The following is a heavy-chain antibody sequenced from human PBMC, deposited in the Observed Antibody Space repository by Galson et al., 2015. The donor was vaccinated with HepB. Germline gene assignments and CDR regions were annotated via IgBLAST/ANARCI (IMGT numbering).Heavy chain of an antibody. V-gene: IGHV3-30*04. D-gene: IGHD4-17*01. CDR3: ARARGAGAGDYENWYLDL. J-gene: IGHJ2*01. CDR1: GFTFRSYP. Sequence: SLRLSCAASGFTFRSYPMHWVRQAPGKGLGWVAVISSNAKYTNHADSVRGRFTISRDNSKNTASIQMNSLRPDDTAVYYCARARGAGAGDYENWYLDLWGRGTLVTVSS. CDR2: ISSNAKYT.